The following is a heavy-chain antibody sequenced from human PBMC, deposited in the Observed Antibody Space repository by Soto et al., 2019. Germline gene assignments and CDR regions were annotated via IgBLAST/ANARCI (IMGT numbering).Heavy chain of an antibody. J-gene: IGHJ4*02. V-gene: IGHV3-23*01. CDR2: ISGSGGST. CDR1: GFTFSSYA. Sequence: GGSLRLSCAASGFTFSSYAMSWVRQAPGKGLEWVSAISGSGGSTYYADSVKGRFTISRDNSKNTLYLQMNSLRAEDTAVYYCAKSETFNWNYFYPFNYWGQGTLVTVSS. D-gene: IGHD1-7*01. CDR3: AKSETFNWNYFYPFNY.